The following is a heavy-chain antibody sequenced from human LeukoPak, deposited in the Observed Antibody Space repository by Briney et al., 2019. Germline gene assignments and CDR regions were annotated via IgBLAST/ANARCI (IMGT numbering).Heavy chain of an antibody. CDR2: IFSSGST. J-gene: IGHJ3*02. CDR3: ARLYVLRFLEWTDDAFDI. Sequence: SETLSLTCSISGGSISSNNYYWGWFSQPPGKGLEWIGSIFSSGSTYYNPSLKSRVTISVDTSKNQFSLKLSSVTAADTAVYYCARLYVLRFLEWTDDAFDIWGQGTMVTVSS. V-gene: IGHV4-39*07. D-gene: IGHD3-3*01. CDR1: GGSISSNNYY.